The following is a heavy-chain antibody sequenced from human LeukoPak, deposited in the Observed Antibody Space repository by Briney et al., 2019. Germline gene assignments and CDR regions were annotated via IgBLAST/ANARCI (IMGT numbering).Heavy chain of an antibody. J-gene: IGHJ4*02. CDR1: GFTFSNAW. D-gene: IGHD3-10*01. CDR2: IKQDGSEK. V-gene: IGHV3-7*01. Sequence: GGSLRLSCAASGFTFSNAWMTWVRQGPGKGLEWVANIKQDGSEKYYVDSVKGRFTISRDNAKNSLYLQMSSLRAEDTAVYYCARDRESTMVRGVIISDYWGQGTLVTVSS. CDR3: ARDRESTMVRGVIISDY.